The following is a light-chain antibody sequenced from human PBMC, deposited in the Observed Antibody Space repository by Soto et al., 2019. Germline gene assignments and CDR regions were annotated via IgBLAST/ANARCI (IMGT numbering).Light chain of an antibody. Sequence: QSALTQPASVSGSPGQSITISCTGTSSDVGGYNYVSWYQQHPGKAPKLMIYEVSNRPSGVSNRFSGSKSGNTASLTISGLQAEDEADYYCSSYTCSSPLFGTGTKVT. CDR1: SSDVGGYNY. J-gene: IGLJ1*01. CDR2: EVS. CDR3: SSYTCSSPL. V-gene: IGLV2-14*01.